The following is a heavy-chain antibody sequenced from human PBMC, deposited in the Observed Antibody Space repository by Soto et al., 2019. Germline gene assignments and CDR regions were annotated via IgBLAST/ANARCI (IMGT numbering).Heavy chain of an antibody. Sequence: PGGSLRLSCAASGFTFSSYAMSWVRQAPGKGLEWVSAISSSGGSTYYADSVKGRFTISRDNSKNTLYLEMNSLRAEDTAVYYCARESEDLTSNFDYWGQGTLVTVSS. V-gene: IGHV3-23*01. CDR3: ARESEDLTSNFDY. CDR1: GFTFSSYA. CDR2: ISSSGGST. J-gene: IGHJ4*02.